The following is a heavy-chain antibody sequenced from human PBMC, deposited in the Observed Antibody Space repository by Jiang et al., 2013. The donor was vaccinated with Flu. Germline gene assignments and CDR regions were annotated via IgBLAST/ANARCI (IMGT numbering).Heavy chain of an antibody. D-gene: IGHD2-21*01. CDR2: YLFDGGVD. Sequence: QLVEVWGRRGPAWEVPETLLCSLWIHLQYLWHALGAPGSRQGGWSGWQLYLFDGGVDSYADSVKGRFTISRDDSNNTVFLQMMSLRPEDTAVYYCAKDLTVFCAGDCSLFEYWGQGTLVTVSS. V-gene: IGHV3-30*18. CDR1: IHLQYLW. CDR3: AKDLTVFCAGDCSLFEY. J-gene: IGHJ4*02.